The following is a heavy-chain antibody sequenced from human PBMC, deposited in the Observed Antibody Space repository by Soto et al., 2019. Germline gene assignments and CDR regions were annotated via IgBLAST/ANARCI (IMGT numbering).Heavy chain of an antibody. D-gene: IGHD6-13*01. Sequence: EVQLVESGGGLVQPGRSLRLSCAASGFTFDDYAMHWVRQAPGKGLEWVSGISWNSGSIGYADSVKGRFTISRDNAKNSLYLQMNSLRAEDTALHYCAKALHSSSWYNWFDPWGQGTLVTVSS. CDR1: GFTFDDYA. V-gene: IGHV3-9*01. CDR2: ISWNSGSI. CDR3: AKALHSSSWYNWFDP. J-gene: IGHJ5*02.